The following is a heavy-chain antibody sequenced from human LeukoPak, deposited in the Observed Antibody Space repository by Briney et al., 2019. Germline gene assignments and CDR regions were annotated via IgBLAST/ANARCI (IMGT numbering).Heavy chain of an antibody. Sequence: ASVKVSCKASGYTFTSNYMHWVRQAPGQGLEWMGVIAPSSGTTSYAQKFQGRVTMTRDTSTSTLYMELSGLTSEDTAVYYCARASGSSAVPFDYWGQGTLVTVSS. D-gene: IGHD3-10*01. CDR2: IAPSSGTT. CDR1: GYTFTSNY. J-gene: IGHJ4*02. CDR3: ARASGSSAVPFDY. V-gene: IGHV1-46*01.